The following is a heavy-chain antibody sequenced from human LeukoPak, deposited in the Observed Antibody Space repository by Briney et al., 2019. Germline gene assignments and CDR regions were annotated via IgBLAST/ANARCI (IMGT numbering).Heavy chain of an antibody. CDR2: ISSSSSTI. J-gene: IGHJ6*03. CDR1: GFTFSSYS. Sequence: GGSLRLSCAASGFTFSSYSMNWVRQAPGKGLEWVSYISSSSSTIYYADSVKGRFTISRDNAKNSLYLQMNSLRAEDTAVYYCAQVQDYYYYMDVWGKGTTVTVSS. D-gene: IGHD1-1*01. CDR3: AQVQDYYYYMDV. V-gene: IGHV3-48*01.